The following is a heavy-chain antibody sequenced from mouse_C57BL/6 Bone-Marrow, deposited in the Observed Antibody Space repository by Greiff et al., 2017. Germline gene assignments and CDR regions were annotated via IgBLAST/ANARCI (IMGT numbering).Heavy chain of an antibody. D-gene: IGHD2-1*01. V-gene: IGHV14-2*01. CDR3: ARNGTPGY. J-gene: IGHJ4*01. Sequence: VQLQQSGAELVKPGASVKLSCTASGFAISDYYMHWVKQRPEQGLEWIGQIYPADGETKYAQKFQGKATITADTSSNTAYLQRSSLTSEDTAVYYCARNGTPGYWGQGTSVTVSS. CDR2: IYPADGET. CDR1: GFAISDYY.